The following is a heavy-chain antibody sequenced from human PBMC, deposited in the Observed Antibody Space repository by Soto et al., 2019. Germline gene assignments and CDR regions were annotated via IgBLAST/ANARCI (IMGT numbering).Heavy chain of an antibody. V-gene: IGHV1-2*04. J-gene: IGHJ6*02. CDR2: INPNSGGT. D-gene: IGHD6-13*01. Sequence: ASVKVSCKASGYTFTGYYMHWVRQAPGQGLEWMGWINPNSGGTNYAQKFQGWVTMTRDTSISTAYMELSRLRSDDTAVYYCARAGNPIVAAAGTKYYYGMDVWGQGTTVTVSS. CDR1: GYTFTGYY. CDR3: ARAGNPIVAAAGTKYYYGMDV.